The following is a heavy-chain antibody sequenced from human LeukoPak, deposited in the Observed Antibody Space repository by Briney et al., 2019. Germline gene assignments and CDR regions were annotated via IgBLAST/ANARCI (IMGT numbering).Heavy chain of an antibody. CDR3: ARDFEGVQWFDP. V-gene: IGHV4-39*07. J-gene: IGHJ5*02. CDR2: IYYTGTT. Sequence: SETLSLTCSVSGVSITSLSCYWGWIRQPPGKGPEWIGSIYYTGTTYYNPSLKSRVTISLDTSKRQFSLKLSSVTAADTAMYYCARDFEGVQWFDPWGQGILVTVSS. CDR1: GVSITSLSCY. D-gene: IGHD1-1*01.